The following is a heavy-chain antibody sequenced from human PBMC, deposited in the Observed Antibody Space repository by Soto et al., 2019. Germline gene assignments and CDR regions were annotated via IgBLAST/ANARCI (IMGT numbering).Heavy chain of an antibody. J-gene: IGHJ6*02. CDR2: IIPIFNTA. Sequence: SVKVTCKASGGTFSSYAISWVRQAPGKEIERMGGIIPIFNTANYAQKFQGRVTITADESKSTANMELSSLRSEDTAVYYCVSHIVVVTADYYYYVLDVWGQGTTVTVSS. CDR1: GGTFSSYA. D-gene: IGHD2-21*02. V-gene: IGHV1-69*13. CDR3: VSHIVVVTADYYYYVLDV.